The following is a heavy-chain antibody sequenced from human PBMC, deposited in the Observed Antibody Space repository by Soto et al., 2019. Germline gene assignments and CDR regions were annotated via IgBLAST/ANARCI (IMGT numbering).Heavy chain of an antibody. D-gene: IGHD3-22*01. J-gene: IGHJ4*02. CDR3: ARVSSSGYLDFDY. V-gene: IGHV1-2*04. Sequence: ASVKVSCKASGYTFTDSYIHWVRQAPGKGLEWMGWISPSSGATQYAQKFQGWVTVTRNTSISTDYMELSSLRSEDTAVYYCARVSSSGYLDFDYWGQGTMVTVSS. CDR1: GYTFTDSY. CDR2: ISPSSGAT.